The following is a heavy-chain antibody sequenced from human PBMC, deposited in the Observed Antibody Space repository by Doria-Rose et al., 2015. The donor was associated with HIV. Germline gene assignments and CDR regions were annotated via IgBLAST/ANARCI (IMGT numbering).Heavy chain of an antibody. CDR1: GVSLSSPGMG. CDR3: ARIKSSRWYHKYYFDF. Sequence: QESGPALVKPTETLTLTCTVSGVSLSSPGMGVSWIRQPPGKALEWLANIFSDDERSYKASLKSRLTISRGTSKSPVVLTMTDMDPVDTATYYCARIKSSRWYHKYYFDFWGQGTLVIVSA. D-gene: IGHD6-13*01. J-gene: IGHJ4*02. CDR2: IFSDDER. V-gene: IGHV2-26*01.